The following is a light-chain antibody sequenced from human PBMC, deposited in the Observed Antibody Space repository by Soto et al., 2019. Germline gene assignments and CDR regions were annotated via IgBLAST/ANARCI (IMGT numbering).Light chain of an antibody. V-gene: IGLV1-40*01. CDR2: GNN. Sequence: QSVLTQPPSVSGAPGQRVTISCTGSSSNIGAFYDVHWYQQLPGTAPRLLIYGNNNRPSGVPDRFSGSKSSTSASLAITGLQAEDEADYYCQSYDSSLSGWVFGGGTKLTVL. CDR1: SSNIGAFYD. J-gene: IGLJ3*02. CDR3: QSYDSSLSGWV.